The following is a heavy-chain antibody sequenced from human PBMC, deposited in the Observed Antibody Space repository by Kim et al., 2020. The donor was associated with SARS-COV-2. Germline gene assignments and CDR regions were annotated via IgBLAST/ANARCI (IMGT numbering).Heavy chain of an antibody. Sequence: AVSVKSRITINPDTSKNQFSRQLNSVTPEDTAVYYCARRYGSGSYYVGMDVWGQGTTVTVSS. J-gene: IGHJ6*02. D-gene: IGHD3-10*01. CDR3: ARRYGSGSYYVGMDV. V-gene: IGHV6-1*01.